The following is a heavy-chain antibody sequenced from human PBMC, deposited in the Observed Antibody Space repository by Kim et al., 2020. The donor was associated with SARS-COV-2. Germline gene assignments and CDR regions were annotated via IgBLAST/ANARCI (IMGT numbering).Heavy chain of an antibody. D-gene: IGHD3-22*01. V-gene: IGHV1-8*01. J-gene: IGHJ4*02. Sequence: GDAQQVQGRVTMTRNAHISTAYMELSSLRSEDTAVYYCARGPSITMNDYWGQGTLVTVSS. CDR3: ARGPSITMNDY.